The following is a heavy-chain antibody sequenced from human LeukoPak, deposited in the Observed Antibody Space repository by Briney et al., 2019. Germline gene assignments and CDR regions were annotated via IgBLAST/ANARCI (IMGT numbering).Heavy chain of an antibody. J-gene: IGHJ5*02. CDR3: AREDYGSGNWFDP. CDR2: IYTSGST. Sequence: SETLSLTCTVSGGSISSHYWSWIRQPPGKGLEWIGRIYTSGSTNYNPSLKSRVTMSVDTSKNQFSLKLTSVTAADTAVYYCAREDYGSGNWFDPWGQGTLVTVSS. V-gene: IGHV4-4*07. CDR1: GGSISSHY. D-gene: IGHD3-10*01.